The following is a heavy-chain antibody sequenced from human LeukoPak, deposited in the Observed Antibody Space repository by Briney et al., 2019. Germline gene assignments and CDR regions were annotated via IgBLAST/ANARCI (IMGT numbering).Heavy chain of an antibody. V-gene: IGHV4-34*01. CDR3: ARVKIEGDFWSGYYYITFDY. D-gene: IGHD3-3*01. CDR2: INHSGST. J-gene: IGHJ4*02. CDR1: GGSFSGYY. Sequence: KPSETLSLTCAVYGGSFSGYYWSWIRQPPGKGLEWIGEINHSGSTNYNPSLKSRDTISVDTSKNQFSLKLSSVTAADTAVYYCARVKIEGDFWSGYYYITFDYWGQGTLVTVSS.